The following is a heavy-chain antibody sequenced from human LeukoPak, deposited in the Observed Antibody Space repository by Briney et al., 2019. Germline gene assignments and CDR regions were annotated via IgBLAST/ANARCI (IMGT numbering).Heavy chain of an antibody. D-gene: IGHD6-13*01. J-gene: IGHJ6*02. CDR3: ARDLPYSSSWYTGLDYYYGMDV. Sequence: ASVKVSYKASGYTFTSYGISWVRQAPGQGLEWMGWISAYNGNTNYAQKLQGRVTMTTDTSTSTAYMELRSLRSDDTAVYYCARDLPYSSSWYTGLDYYYGMDVWGQGTTVTVSS. CDR2: ISAYNGNT. V-gene: IGHV1-18*01. CDR1: GYTFTSYG.